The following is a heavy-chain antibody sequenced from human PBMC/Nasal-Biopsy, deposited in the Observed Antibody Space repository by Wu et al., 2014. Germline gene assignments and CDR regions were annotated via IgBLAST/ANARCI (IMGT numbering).Heavy chain of an antibody. J-gene: IGHJ3*01. CDR2: IFHSGST. V-gene: IGHV4-4*02. Sequence: TLSLTCAVSGDSISSNSWWSWVRQPPGKGLEWIGKIFHSGSTNYNPSLMSRVTISIDESKNQFSLKLTSVTAADTAVYYCARSLPRDPSFDVWGQGTMVTVSS. D-gene: IGHD5/OR15-5a*01. CDR3: ARSLPRDPSFDV. CDR1: GDSISSNSW.